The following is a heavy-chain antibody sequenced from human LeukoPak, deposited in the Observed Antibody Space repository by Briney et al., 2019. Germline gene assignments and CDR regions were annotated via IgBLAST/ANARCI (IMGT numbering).Heavy chain of an antibody. J-gene: IGHJ4*02. CDR1: GYIFTDYY. D-gene: IGHD3-22*01. Sequence: ASVKVSCKASGYIFTDYYMHWVRQAPGQELGWMGRINPNSGGTNYAQKFQGRVTITADKSTSTAYMELSSLRSEDTAVYYCAREVDSSGYYLDYWGQGTLVTVSS. V-gene: IGHV1/OR15-1*04. CDR2: INPNSGGT. CDR3: AREVDSSGYYLDY.